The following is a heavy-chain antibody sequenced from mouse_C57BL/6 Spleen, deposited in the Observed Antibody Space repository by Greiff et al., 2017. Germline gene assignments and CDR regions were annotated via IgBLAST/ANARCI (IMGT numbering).Heavy chain of an antibody. D-gene: IGHD1-1*01. CDR3: PRYYGSSYWYFDV. J-gene: IGHJ1*03. CDR2: IDPETGGT. CDR1: GYTFTDYE. Sequence: QVQLQQPGAELVRPGASVTLSCKASGYTFTDYEMHWVKQTPVHGLEWIGAIDPETGGTAYNQKFKGKAILTADKSSSTAYMELRSLTSEDSAVYYCPRYYGSSYWYFDVWGTGTTVTVSS. V-gene: IGHV1-15*01.